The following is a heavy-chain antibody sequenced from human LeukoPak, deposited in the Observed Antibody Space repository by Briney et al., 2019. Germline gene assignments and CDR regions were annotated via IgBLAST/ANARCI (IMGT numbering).Heavy chain of an antibody. D-gene: IGHD6-13*01. V-gene: IGHV1-46*01. CDR2: INPSGGST. CDR3: ARVTRVGSSWFHDAFDI. CDR1: GYTFTSYY. J-gene: IGHJ3*02. Sequence: GASVKVSCKASGYTFTSYYMHWVRQAPGQGLEWMGIINPSGGSTSYAQKFQGRVTMTRDMSTSTVYMELSSLRSEDTAVYYCARVTRVGSSWFHDAFDIWGQGTMVTVSS.